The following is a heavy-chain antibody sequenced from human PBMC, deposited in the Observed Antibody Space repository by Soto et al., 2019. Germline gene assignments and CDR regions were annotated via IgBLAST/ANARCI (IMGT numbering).Heavy chain of an antibody. CDR2: TRNKANSYST. Sequence: EVQLVESGGGLVQPGGSLRLSCAASGFTFSDYYMDWVRQVPGKGLEWVGRTRNKANSYSTEYAPSVKGRFTISRHDLEDSMYLQMNSLKTEDTAVYYCARDTGGSYDYWGQGGLVTVSS. D-gene: IGHD1-26*01. CDR1: GFTFSDYY. CDR3: ARDTGGSYDY. J-gene: IGHJ4*02. V-gene: IGHV3-72*01.